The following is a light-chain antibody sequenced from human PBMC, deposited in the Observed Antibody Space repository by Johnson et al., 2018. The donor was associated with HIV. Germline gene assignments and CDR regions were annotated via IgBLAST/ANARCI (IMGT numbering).Light chain of an antibody. J-gene: IGLJ1*01. CDR1: SSNIGNNY. CDR2: ENN. CDR3: GTWDSSLSAGRV. Sequence: QSVLTQPPSVSAAPGQKVTISCSGSSSNIGNNYVSWYQQLPETAPKLLIYENNKRPSGIPDRFSGSKSGTSATLGITGLQTGDEADYYCGTWDSSLSAGRVFGTGTKVTVL. V-gene: IGLV1-51*02.